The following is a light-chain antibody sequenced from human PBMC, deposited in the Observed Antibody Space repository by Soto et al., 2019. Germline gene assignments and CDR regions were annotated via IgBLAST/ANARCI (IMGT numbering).Light chain of an antibody. CDR2: LGS. CDR1: QSLLHSNGYNY. CDR3: QQYNDWPPGGVYT. J-gene: IGKJ2*01. V-gene: IGKV2-28*01. Sequence: EIVMTQSPLSLPVTPGEPASISCRSSQSLLHSNGYNYLDWYLQKPGQSPQVLILLGSTRAPGVPDRFSGSGSGTEFTLRISRVEAEDVGVYYCQQYNDWPPGGVYTFGQGTKLEIK.